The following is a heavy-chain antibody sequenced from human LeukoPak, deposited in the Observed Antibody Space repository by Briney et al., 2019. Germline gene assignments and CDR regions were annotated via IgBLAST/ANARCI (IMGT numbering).Heavy chain of an antibody. CDR1: GFTFTSYW. V-gene: IGHV3-74*01. CDR2: INSDGRST. CDR3: AKDGVGDLPPYYFDY. J-gene: IGHJ4*02. D-gene: IGHD2-2*01. Sequence: GGSLRLFCAASGFTFTSYWMHWVRQAPGKGLVWVSRINSDGRSTSYADSVKGRFTISRDNAKNTLYLQMNSLRAEDTAVYHCAKDGVGDLPPYYFDYWGQGALVTVSS.